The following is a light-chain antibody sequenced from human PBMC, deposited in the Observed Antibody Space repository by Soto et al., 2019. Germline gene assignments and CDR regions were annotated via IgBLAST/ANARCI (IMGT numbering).Light chain of an antibody. CDR1: SSSIGSNY. CDR2: RNN. V-gene: IGLV1-47*01. CDR3: ASWDDSLSGLL. Sequence: QSVVTQPPSASETPGQRVTISCSGSSSSIGSNYVYWYQQLPGTAPKLLIYRNNQRPSGFPDRFSGSKSGTSASLAISGLRSKDEGDYYCASWDDSLSGLLFGGGTKLTVL. J-gene: IGLJ2*01.